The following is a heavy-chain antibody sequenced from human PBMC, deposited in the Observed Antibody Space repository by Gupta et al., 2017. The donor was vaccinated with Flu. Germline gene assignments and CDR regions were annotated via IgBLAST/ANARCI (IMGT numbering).Heavy chain of an antibody. D-gene: IGHD6-13*01. J-gene: IGHJ1*01. Sequence: APGKGLEWVGRIKSKTDGGTTEYAAPVKGRFTISRDDSENMLYLQMDSLKTEDTAVYYCSTRRLIPAAVFQHWGQGTLVTVSS. V-gene: IGHV3-15*01. CDR3: STRRLIPAAVFQH. CDR2: IKSKTDGGTT.